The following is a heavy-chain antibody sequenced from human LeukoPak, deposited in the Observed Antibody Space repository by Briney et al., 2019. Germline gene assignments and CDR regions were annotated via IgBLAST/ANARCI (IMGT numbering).Heavy chain of an antibody. J-gene: IGHJ1*01. D-gene: IGHD6-19*01. Sequence: SETLSLTCTVSGDSISSGYYWGWIRQPPGKGLEWIGSIHHSGSPYYNPSLKSRVTMSVDTSKNQFSLKLSSVTAADTAMYYCARDSSSGYYPGLYFQHWGQGTLVTVSS. CDR1: GDSISSGYY. CDR3: ARDSSSGYYPGLYFQH. CDR2: IHHSGSP. V-gene: IGHV4-38-2*02.